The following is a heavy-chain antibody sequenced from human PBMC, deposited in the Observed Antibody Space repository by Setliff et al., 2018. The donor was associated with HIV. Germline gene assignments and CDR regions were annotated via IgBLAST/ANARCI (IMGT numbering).Heavy chain of an antibody. CDR3: ATGRDSSGYYFLADY. D-gene: IGHD3-22*01. CDR2: INPNSGGT. V-gene: IGHV1-2*02. Sequence: GASVKVSCKTSGCTFTGYHMHWVRQAPGQGLEWMGWINPNSGGTIYAQKFQDRVTMTRDTSSSTAYMELSRLRSDDTAVYYCATGRDSSGYYFLADYWGRGTLVTVSS. CDR1: GCTFTGYH. J-gene: IGHJ4*02.